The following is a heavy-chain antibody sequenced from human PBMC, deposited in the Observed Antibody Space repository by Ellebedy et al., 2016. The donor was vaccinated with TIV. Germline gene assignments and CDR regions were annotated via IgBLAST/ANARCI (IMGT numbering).Heavy chain of an antibody. CDR2: IKEDGSVI. CDR1: GFNFFGEW. Sequence: GGSLRLSXAASGFNFFGEWMTWVRQAPRKGLDWVANIKEDGSVIHYADSVKGRFIISRDNAEGSLYLQMNSLRAEDTAVYYCARDLSPIRGVTFDAFDLWGQGTMVTVS. CDR3: ARDLSPIRGVTFDAFDL. D-gene: IGHD3-10*01. J-gene: IGHJ3*01. V-gene: IGHV3-7*01.